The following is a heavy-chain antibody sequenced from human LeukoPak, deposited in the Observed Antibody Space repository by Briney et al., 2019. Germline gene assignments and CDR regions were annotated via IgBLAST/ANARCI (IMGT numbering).Heavy chain of an antibody. CDR2: IYHSGST. Sequence: SSETLSLTCTVSGGSISSYYWSWIRQPPGKGLEWVGYIYHSGSTKYNPSLKSRVTISVDTSKNQFSLKVGSVTAADTAVYYCARRDYDDSSGYHSSYFDHWGQGTLVTVSS. D-gene: IGHD3-22*01. CDR3: ARRDYDDSSGYHSSYFDH. J-gene: IGHJ4*02. CDR1: GGSISSYY. V-gene: IGHV4-59*08.